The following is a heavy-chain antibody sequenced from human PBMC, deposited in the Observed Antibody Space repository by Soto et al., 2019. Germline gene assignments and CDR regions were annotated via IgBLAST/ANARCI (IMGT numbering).Heavy chain of an antibody. J-gene: IGHJ3*02. V-gene: IGHV1-69*13. CDR2: IIPIFGIA. Sequence: SVKVSCKASGGTFSSYGISWVRQAPRQGPEWMGGIIPIFGIAHYAQKLQGRVTITADDSTGTAYMELSSLRSEDTAVYYCARGGGFGSCYDFDAFDMWGQGTMVTVSS. CDR1: GGTFSSYG. CDR3: ARGGGFGSCYDFDAFDM. D-gene: IGHD5-12*01.